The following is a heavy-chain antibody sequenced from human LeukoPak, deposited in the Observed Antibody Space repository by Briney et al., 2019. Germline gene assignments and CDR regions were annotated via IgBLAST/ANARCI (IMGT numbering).Heavy chain of an antibody. CDR3: ATKQWLAPPPDS. D-gene: IGHD6-19*01. CDR1: GFTSSEYW. Sequence: GGSLRLSCVGCGFTSSEYWMLWVRQAPGKGLESVSRINTDGTVTTYADSVKGRFTVSRDNADNTMFLQMNSVRDEDTAVYYCATKQWLAPPPDSWGQGTPVTVSS. V-gene: IGHV3-74*01. CDR2: INTDGTVT. J-gene: IGHJ4*02.